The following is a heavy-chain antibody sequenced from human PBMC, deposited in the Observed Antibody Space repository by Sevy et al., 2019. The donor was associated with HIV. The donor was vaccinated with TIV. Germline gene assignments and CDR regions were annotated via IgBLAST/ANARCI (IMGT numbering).Heavy chain of an antibody. CDR2: VTGKNGDT. CDR1: GYTFKNDV. CDR3: ARGQYFFDY. J-gene: IGHJ4*02. Sequence: GESLKISCKAYGYTFKNDVITWVRQAPGQGLEWMGWVTGKNGDTRYAHNLQARVTMTRDTSTSTAYMDLRSLTADDTAVYYCARGQYFFDYWAQGTVVTVSS. V-gene: IGHV1-18*01. D-gene: IGHD3-9*01.